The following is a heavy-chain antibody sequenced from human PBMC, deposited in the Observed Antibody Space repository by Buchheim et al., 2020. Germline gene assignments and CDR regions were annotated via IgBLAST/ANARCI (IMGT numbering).Heavy chain of an antibody. D-gene: IGHD1-26*01. Sequence: EVQLVESGGGLVQPGGSLRLSCTASGFIFSSYSMNWVRQAPGKGLEWVSYISSSSSTIYYADSVRGRFTISRDNAQNSLSLQMNSLRAEDTAVYYCARDSLGATGWDYFDYWGQGTL. V-gene: IGHV3-48*01. CDR1: GFIFSSYS. J-gene: IGHJ4*02. CDR3: ARDSLGATGWDYFDY. CDR2: ISSSSSTI.